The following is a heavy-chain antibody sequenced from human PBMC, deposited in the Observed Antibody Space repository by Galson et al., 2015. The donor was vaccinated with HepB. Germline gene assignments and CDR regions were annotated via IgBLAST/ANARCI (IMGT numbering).Heavy chain of an antibody. CDR3: ARAPLGRVRYFDL. J-gene: IGHJ2*01. CDR2: IYSGGST. V-gene: IGHV3-53*04. CDR1: GFTFSSYA. Sequence: SLRLSCAASGFTFSSYAMSWVRQAPGKGLEWVSVIYSGGSTYYADSVKGRFTISRHNSKNTLYLQMNSLRAEDTAVYYCARAPLGRVRYFDLWGRGTLVTVSS.